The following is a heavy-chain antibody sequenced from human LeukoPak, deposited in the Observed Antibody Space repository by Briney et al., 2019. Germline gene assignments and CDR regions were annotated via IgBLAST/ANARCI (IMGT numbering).Heavy chain of an antibody. J-gene: IGHJ4*02. Sequence: SETLSLTCAVYGGSFSGYYWSWIRQPPGKGLEWIGEINHSGSTNYNPSLKSRVTMSVDTSKNQFSLKLSSVTAADTAVYYCARGAYYYGSGSYEGDYRGQGTLVTVSS. V-gene: IGHV4-34*01. CDR2: INHSGST. D-gene: IGHD3-10*01. CDR1: GGSFSGYY. CDR3: ARGAYYYGSGSYEGDY.